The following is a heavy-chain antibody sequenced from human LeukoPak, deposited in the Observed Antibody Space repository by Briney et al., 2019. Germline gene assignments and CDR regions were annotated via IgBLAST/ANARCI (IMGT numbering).Heavy chain of an antibody. CDR2: INPNSGGT. V-gene: IGHV1-2*02. J-gene: IGHJ4*02. Sequence: ASVKVSCKASGYTSTGYYMHWVRQAPGQGLEWMGWINPNSGGTNYAQKFQGRVTMTRDTSISTAYMELSRLRSDDTAVYYCARDWCSSGWCFDYWGQGTLVTVSS. D-gene: IGHD6-19*01. CDR3: ARDWCSSGWCFDY. CDR1: GYTSTGYY.